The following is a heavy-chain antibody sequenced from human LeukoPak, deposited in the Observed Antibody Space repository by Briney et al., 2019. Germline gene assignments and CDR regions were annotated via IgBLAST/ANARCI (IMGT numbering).Heavy chain of an antibody. CDR1: GSSISSSNYY. CDR3: ARPDQRGYTYGYSAFDI. CDR2: IYYSGST. Sequence: PSETLSLTCTVSGSSISSSNYYWGWIRQPPGKGLEWIGSIYYSGSTYYNPSLKSRVTISADTSKNQFSLKLSSVTAADTAVYYCARPDQRGYTYGYSAFDIWGQGTMVTVSS. D-gene: IGHD5-18*01. J-gene: IGHJ3*02. V-gene: IGHV4-39*01.